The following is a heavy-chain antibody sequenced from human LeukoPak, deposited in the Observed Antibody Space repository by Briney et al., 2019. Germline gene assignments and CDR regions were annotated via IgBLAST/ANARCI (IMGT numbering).Heavy chain of an antibody. CDR3: ARGGDIVVVPAAPDAFDI. CDR1: GGSFSGYY. Sequence: SETLSLTCAVYGGSFSGYYWSWIRQPPGKGLEWIGEINHSGSTNYNPSLKSRVTISVDTSKNQFSLKLSSVTAADTAVYYCARGGDIVVVPAAPDAFDIWGQGTMVTVSS. D-gene: IGHD2-2*01. CDR2: INHSGST. V-gene: IGHV4-34*01. J-gene: IGHJ3*02.